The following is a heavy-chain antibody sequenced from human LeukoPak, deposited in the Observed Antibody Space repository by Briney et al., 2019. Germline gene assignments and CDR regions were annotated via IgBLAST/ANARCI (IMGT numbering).Heavy chain of an antibody. CDR1: GGSMSSYY. D-gene: IGHD3-16*01. Sequence: SETLSLTCTVSGGSMSSYYWSWIRQPPGKGLEWIGYIYHSGRTNYNPSLKSRLTISLDTSKNQVSLKLSSVTAADTAVYFCAREGDIVAVRWGGGYFDYWGQGTLVTVSS. V-gene: IGHV4-59*01. J-gene: IGHJ4*02. CDR2: IYHSGRT. CDR3: AREGDIVAVRWGGGYFDY.